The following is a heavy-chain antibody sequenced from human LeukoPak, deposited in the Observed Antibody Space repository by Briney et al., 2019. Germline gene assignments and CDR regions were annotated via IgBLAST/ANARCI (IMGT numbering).Heavy chain of an antibody. V-gene: IGHV3-7*01. CDR2: MNRDGSQR. D-gene: IGHD6-19*01. J-gene: IGHJ5*02. CDR3: ASADSGRNPFGP. CDR1: GFVFSGYW. Sequence: PGGSLRLSCVGSGFVFSGYWMSWARQAPGKGLEWVAKMNRDGSQRDYVDSVKGRFTVSRDNAVNSVFLQMNNVRVEDTAVYYCASADSGRNPFGPWGQGTLVTVSS.